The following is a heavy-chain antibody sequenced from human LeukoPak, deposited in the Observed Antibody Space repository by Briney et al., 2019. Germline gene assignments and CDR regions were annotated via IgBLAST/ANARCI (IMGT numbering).Heavy chain of an antibody. CDR2: INHSGST. CDR1: GGSFSGYY. D-gene: IGHD3-22*01. Sequence: PSETLSLTCAVYGGSFSGYYWSWIRQPPGKGLEWIGEINHSGSTNYNPSLKSRVTISVDTSKNQFSLKLSSVTAADTAVYYCARGTSPLMIVVVPGWFDPWGQGTLVTVSS. CDR3: ARGTSPLMIVVVPGWFDP. V-gene: IGHV4-34*01. J-gene: IGHJ5*02.